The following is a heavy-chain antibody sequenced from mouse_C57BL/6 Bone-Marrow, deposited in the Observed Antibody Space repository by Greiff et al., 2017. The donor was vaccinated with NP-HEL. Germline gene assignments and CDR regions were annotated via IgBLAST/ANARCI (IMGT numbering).Heavy chain of an antibody. Sequence: ESGPGILQPSQTLSLTCSFSGFSLSTFGMGVGWIRQPSGKGLEWLAHIWWDDDKYYNPALKSRLTISNDTSKNQVFLKIANVDTADTATYYCARRGHYGSSGGFAYWGQGTLVTVSA. V-gene: IGHV8-8*01. CDR1: GFSLSTFGMG. CDR3: ARRGHYGSSGGFAY. CDR2: IWWDDDK. D-gene: IGHD1-1*01. J-gene: IGHJ3*01.